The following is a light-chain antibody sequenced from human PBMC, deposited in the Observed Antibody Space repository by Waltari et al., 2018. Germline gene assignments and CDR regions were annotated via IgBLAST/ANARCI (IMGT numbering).Light chain of an antibody. CDR3: QQYNRYPYT. V-gene: IGKV1-5*03. CDR2: EAS. Sequence: DLQITQSPSTLSASVGDRVTLTCRASQSFSSWLAWYQQKPGKAPKLLIYEASTLESGLPSRFSGSGSGTEFTLTISSLQPDDSATYYCQQYNRYPYTFGQGTKLEIK. J-gene: IGKJ2*01. CDR1: QSFSSW.